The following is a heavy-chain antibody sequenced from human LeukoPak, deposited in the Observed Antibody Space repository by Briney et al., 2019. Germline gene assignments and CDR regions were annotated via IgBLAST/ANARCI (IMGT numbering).Heavy chain of an antibody. Sequence: KTGGSLRLSCAASGFTFSSYSMNWVRQAPGKGLEWVSSINSDSSLMFYAESVKGRFTISRDNARNSLYLQMNSLRAEDTAVYYCIRDLFDDYSLGYWGQGALVTVSS. CDR3: IRDLFDDYSLGY. J-gene: IGHJ4*02. CDR1: GFTFSSYS. V-gene: IGHV3-21*01. D-gene: IGHD3-16*01. CDR2: INSDSSLM.